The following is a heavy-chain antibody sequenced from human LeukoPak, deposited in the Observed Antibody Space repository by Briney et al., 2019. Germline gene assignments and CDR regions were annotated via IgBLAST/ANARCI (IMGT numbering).Heavy chain of an antibody. D-gene: IGHD3-3*01. Sequence: SETLSLTCAVYGGSFSGYYWSWIRQPPGKGLEWIGEINHSGSTNYNPSLKSRVTISVDTSKNQFSLKLSSVTAADTAVYYCARGQRITIFGVVMTCAFDIWGKGTTVTVSS. V-gene: IGHV4-34*01. CDR2: INHSGST. CDR1: GGSFSGYY. J-gene: IGHJ6*04. CDR3: ARGQRITIFGVVMTCAFDI.